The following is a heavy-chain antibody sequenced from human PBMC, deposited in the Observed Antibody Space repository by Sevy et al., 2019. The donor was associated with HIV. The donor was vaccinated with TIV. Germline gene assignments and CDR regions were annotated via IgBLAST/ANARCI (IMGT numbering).Heavy chain of an antibody. Sequence: GGSLRLSCAASGFTFSDAWMNWVRQAPGKGLEWVGLIKTKTDCGTTDYAAPVKGRFTISRDDAKDTLYLQMNSLKTEDTAVYYCTTAKYYYDSSGYYGVDDYWGQGTLVTVSS. CDR1: GFTFSDAW. D-gene: IGHD3-22*01. J-gene: IGHJ4*02. CDR3: TTAKYYYDSSGYYGVDDY. V-gene: IGHV3-15*07. CDR2: IKTKTDCGTT.